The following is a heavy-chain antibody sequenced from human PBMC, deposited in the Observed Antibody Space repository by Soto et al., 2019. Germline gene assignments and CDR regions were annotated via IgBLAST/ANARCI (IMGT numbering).Heavy chain of an antibody. J-gene: IGHJ6*02. Sequence: GASVKVSCKASGYTFTSYGISWVRQAPGQGLEWMGWISAYNGNTNYAQKLQCRVTMTTDTSTSTVYVELSSLRSEDTAVYYCARDRKDIVVVVAATHYYYGMDVWAQGTTVTVSS. CDR2: ISAYNGNT. D-gene: IGHD2-15*01. CDR1: GYTFTSYG. CDR3: ARDRKDIVVVVAATHYYYGMDV. V-gene: IGHV1-18*01.